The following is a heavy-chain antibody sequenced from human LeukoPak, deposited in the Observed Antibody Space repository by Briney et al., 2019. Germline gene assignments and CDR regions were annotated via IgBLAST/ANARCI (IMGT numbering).Heavy chain of an antibody. CDR3: AAEGRPTVVTFRKGAVDL. Sequence: SVKVSCKASGFTFTSSAMQWVRQARGQRLEWIGWIVVGSGNTNYAQNFQERVTITRDMSTSTVYMELSSLRSEDTAVYYCAAEGRPTVVTFRKGAVDLWGQGTMVTVSS. V-gene: IGHV1-58*02. CDR2: IVVGSGNT. CDR1: GFTFTSSA. J-gene: IGHJ3*01. D-gene: IGHD4-23*01.